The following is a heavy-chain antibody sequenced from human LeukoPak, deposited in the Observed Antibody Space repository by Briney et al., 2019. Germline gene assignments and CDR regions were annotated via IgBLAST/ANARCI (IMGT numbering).Heavy chain of an antibody. CDR2: ISYDGSNK. CDR3: ARDQRYLAAVPAG. J-gene: IGHJ4*02. Sequence: GGSLRLSCAASGFTFSSYAMHWVRQAPGKGLEWVAVISYDGSNKYYADSVKGRFTISRDNSKNTLYLQMNSLRAEDTAVYYCARDQRYLAAVPAGWGQGTLVTVSS. V-gene: IGHV3-30-3*01. D-gene: IGHD6-13*01. CDR1: GFTFSSYA.